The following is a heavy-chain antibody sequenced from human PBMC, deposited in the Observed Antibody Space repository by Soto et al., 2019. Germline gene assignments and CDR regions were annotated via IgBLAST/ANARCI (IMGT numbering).Heavy chain of an antibody. D-gene: IGHD2-8*01. Sequence: QVQLVQSGAEVKKPGASVKVSCRTSGYTFSRYYMHWVRQAPGQGLEWMGIINPSSGSPNYAQKYLGRLTVTRDKSTRTGYLELNGLTSEETAMYYCARGVVVKVYEMGGPDYWGQGTLVTVSS. J-gene: IGHJ4*02. CDR3: ARGVVVKVYEMGGPDY. CDR2: INPSSGSP. V-gene: IGHV1-46*01. CDR1: GYTFSRYY.